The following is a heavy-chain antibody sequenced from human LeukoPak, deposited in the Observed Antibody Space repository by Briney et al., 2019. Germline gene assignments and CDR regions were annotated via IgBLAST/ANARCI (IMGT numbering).Heavy chain of an antibody. J-gene: IGHJ4*02. CDR3: AIATTGRGAFGS. CDR1: GFTFSDFW. Sequence: GGSLRLSCAASGFTFSDFWMSWVRQAPGKGLECVASTNEAGGDKYYVDSVKGRFTISRDNSKDSLSLQMNSLTAEDTAIYYCAIATTGRGAFGSWGQGTLVSVSS. CDR2: TNEAGGDK. V-gene: IGHV3-7*01. D-gene: IGHD1-1*01.